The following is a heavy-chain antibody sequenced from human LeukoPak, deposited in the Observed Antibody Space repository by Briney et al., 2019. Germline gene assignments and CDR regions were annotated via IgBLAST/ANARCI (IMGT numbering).Heavy chain of an antibody. CDR1: GFTFSSYA. CDR2: ISGGGGST. J-gene: IGHJ4*02. CDR3: AKDHSSSWTCYDY. D-gene: IGHD6-13*01. Sequence: GGSLRLSCAASGFTFSSYAMSWVRQAPGKGLEWVSAISGGGGSTYYADSVKGRFTISRDNSENTLYLQMNSLRAEDTAVYYCAKDHSSSWTCYDYWGQGTLVTVSS. V-gene: IGHV3-23*01.